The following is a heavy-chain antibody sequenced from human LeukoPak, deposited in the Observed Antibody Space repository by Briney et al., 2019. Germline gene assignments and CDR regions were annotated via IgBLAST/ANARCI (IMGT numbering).Heavy chain of an antibody. J-gene: IGHJ4*02. Sequence: SQTLSLTCAISGDSVSSNSGAWNWIRQSPSRALEWLGRTYYRSKWYNGYAVSVKSRITINPDTSKNQFSLHLNSVTPEDTAVYYCVGGPGSLLHWGQGILVTVSS. CDR1: GDSVSSNSGA. V-gene: IGHV6-1*01. CDR3: VGGPGSLLH. CDR2: TYYRSKWYN.